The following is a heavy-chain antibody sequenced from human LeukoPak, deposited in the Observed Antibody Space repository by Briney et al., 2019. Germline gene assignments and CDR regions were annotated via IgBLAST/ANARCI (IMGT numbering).Heavy chain of an antibody. D-gene: IGHD4-17*01. CDR3: ARDQYGDYVFDY. CDR2: IRSIISDI. Sequence: GGSLRLSCVVPGFTFSSYSMYWVRQAPGKGLEWVSSIRSIISDIYYEDSVKGRFIISRDNAKNKLHLQMNSLRAEDTAVYYCARDQYGDYVFDYWGQGTLVSVSS. V-gene: IGHV3-21*01. CDR1: GFTFSSYS. J-gene: IGHJ4*02.